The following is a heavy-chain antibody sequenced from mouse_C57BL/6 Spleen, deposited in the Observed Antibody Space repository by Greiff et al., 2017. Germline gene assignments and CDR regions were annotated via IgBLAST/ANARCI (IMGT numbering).Heavy chain of an antibody. CDR3: ARLQDALYDYYAMDY. CDR2: ISGGGGNT. D-gene: IGHD2-3*01. CDR1: GFTFSSYT. V-gene: IGHV5-9*01. J-gene: IGHJ4*01. Sequence: EVMLVESGGGLVKPGGSLKLSCAASGFTFSSYTMSWVRQTPEKRLEWVATISGGGGNTYYPDSVKGRFTISRDNAKNTLYLQMSSLRSEDTALYYCARLQDALYDYYAMDYWGQGTSVTVSS.